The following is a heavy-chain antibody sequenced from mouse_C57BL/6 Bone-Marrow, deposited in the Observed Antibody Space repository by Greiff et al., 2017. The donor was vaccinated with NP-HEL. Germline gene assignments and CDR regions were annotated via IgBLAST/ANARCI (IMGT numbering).Heavy chain of an antibody. Sequence: VQLQQPGAELVRPGSSVKLSCKASGYTFTSYWMHWVKQRPIQGLEWIGNIDPSDSETHYNQKFKDKATLTVDKSSSTAYMQLSSLTSEDSAVYYWAREGLYYRLDYWGQGTTLTVSS. CDR1: GYTFTSYW. V-gene: IGHV1-52*01. J-gene: IGHJ2*01. CDR3: AREGLYYRLDY. CDR2: IDPSDSET. D-gene: IGHD1-1*01.